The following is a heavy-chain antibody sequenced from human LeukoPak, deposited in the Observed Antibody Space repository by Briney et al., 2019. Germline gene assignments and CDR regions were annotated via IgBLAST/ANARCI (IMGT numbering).Heavy chain of an antibody. J-gene: IGHJ6*03. CDR2: ISSSSSTI. CDR1: GFTFSSYS. CDR3: ARRVVVAAYYYYYMDV. Sequence: GGSLRLSCAASGFTFSSYSMNWVRQAPGKGLEWVSYISSSSSTIYYADSVKGRFTISRDNAKNSLYLQMNSLRAEDTAVYYCARRVVVAAYYYYYMDVWGKGTTVTVSS. V-gene: IGHV3-48*01. D-gene: IGHD2-15*01.